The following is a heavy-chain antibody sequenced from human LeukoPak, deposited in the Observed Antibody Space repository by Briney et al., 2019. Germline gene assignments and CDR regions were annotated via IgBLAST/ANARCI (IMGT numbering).Heavy chain of an antibody. J-gene: IGHJ6*03. D-gene: IGHD3-16*01. CDR2: IYYSGST. Sequence: SETLSLTCTVSGGSISSYYWSWIRQPPGKGLEWIGYIYYSGSTKYNPSLKSRVTMSVDTSNNQFSLKLSSVTAADTAVYYCARSVLDETYYMDVWGKGTTVTVSS. V-gene: IGHV4-59*12. CDR3: ARSVLDETYYMDV. CDR1: GGSISSYY.